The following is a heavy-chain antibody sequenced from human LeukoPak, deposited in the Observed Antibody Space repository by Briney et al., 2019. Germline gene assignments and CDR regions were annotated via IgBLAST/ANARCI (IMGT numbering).Heavy chain of an antibody. J-gene: IGHJ4*02. D-gene: IGHD2-21*01. Sequence: WIRQPPGKGLEWIGSIYYSGSTYYNPSLKSRVTISIDTSKNQFSLQLSSVTAADTAVYYCARRVVAIYYFDYWGQGTLVTVSS. CDR2: IYYSGST. V-gene: IGHV4-39*01. CDR3: ARRVVAIYYFDY.